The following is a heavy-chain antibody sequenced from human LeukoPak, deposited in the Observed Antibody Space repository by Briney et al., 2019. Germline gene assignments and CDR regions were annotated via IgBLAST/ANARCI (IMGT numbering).Heavy chain of an antibody. Sequence: KSGGSLRLSCAASGFSFSDYYMSWIRQAPGKGLEWVSYISSSGDTMSYADSVKGRFTISRDNAKNSLYLQMNSLTAEDTALYYCASNSPESAYRPLGYWGQGTLVTVSS. CDR2: ISSSGDTM. CDR1: GFSFSDYY. J-gene: IGHJ4*02. D-gene: IGHD1-14*01. V-gene: IGHV3-11*04. CDR3: ASNSPESAYRPLGY.